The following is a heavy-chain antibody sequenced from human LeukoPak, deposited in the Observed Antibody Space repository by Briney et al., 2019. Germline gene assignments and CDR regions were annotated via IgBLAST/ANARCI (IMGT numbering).Heavy chain of an antibody. CDR1: GFTFDDYA. CDR3: AKDIKYQLLLGAFDI. V-gene: IGHV3-43D*03. J-gene: IGHJ3*02. D-gene: IGHD2-2*01. CDR2: ISWDGGST. Sequence: PGGSLRLSCAASGFTFDDYAMHWVRQAPGKGLEWVSLISWDGGSTYHADSVKGRFTISRDNSKNSLYLQMNSLRAEDTALYYCAKDIKYQLLLGAFDIWGQGTMVTVSS.